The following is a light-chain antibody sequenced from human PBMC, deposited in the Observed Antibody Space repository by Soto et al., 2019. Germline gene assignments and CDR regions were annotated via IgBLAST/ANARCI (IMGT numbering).Light chain of an antibody. CDR2: EVT. J-gene: IGLJ3*02. CDR3: CSYAGTATWV. V-gene: IGLV2-23*02. Sequence: QSALTQPASVSGSPGQSITISCTGTSSDVGSHNLVSWYQQRPGKAPKLMIFEVTKRPSGVSSRFSASKSGNTASLTISGVRAEDEADYYCCSYAGTATWVFGGGTKLTVL. CDR1: SSDVGSHNL.